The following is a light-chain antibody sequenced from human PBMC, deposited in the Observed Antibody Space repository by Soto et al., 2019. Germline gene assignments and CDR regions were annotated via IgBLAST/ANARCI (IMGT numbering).Light chain of an antibody. V-gene: IGKV1-5*03. CDR2: ETS. Sequence: DIPMTQSPSTLSASVGDRVTITCRASQSFSTWLAWYQQKPGKAPTLLIYETSILESGVPSRFSGSGSGTEFTLTISSLQPDDFATYYCQQYNSNPLTFGGGTKVEIK. J-gene: IGKJ4*01. CDR3: QQYNSNPLT. CDR1: QSFSTW.